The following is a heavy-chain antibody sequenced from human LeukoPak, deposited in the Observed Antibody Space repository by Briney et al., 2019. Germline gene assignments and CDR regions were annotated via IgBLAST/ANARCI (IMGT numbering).Heavy chain of an antibody. Sequence: GGSLRLSCAASGFTFSSYWMSWVRQAPGKGLEWVANIKEDGSEKYYVDSVKGRFTISRDNAKNSLYLQVNSLRAEDTAVYYRARDDRALLGGDETHYFDFWGQGTLVTVSS. CDR2: IKEDGSEK. CDR3: ARDDRALLGGDETHYFDF. V-gene: IGHV3-7*04. J-gene: IGHJ4*02. D-gene: IGHD5-12*01. CDR1: GFTFSSYW.